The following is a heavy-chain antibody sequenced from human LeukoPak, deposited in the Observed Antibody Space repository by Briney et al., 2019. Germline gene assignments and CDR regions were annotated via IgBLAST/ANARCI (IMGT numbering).Heavy chain of an antibody. V-gene: IGHV4-34*01. J-gene: IGHJ6*02. D-gene: IGHD1-1*01. CDR1: GGSFSGYY. Sequence: SETLSLTCAVYGGSFSGYYWSWIRQPPGMGLEWIGEINHSGSTNYNPSLKSRVTTSVDTSKNQFSLRLSSVTAADTAVYYCARGGRTGTRSYYYYYGMDVWGQGTTVTVSS. CDR2: INHSGST. CDR3: ARGGRTGTRSYYYYYGMDV.